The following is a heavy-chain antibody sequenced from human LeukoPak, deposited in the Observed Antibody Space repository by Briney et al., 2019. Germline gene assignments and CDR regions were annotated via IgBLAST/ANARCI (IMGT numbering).Heavy chain of an antibody. CDR3: ASDSAGYYSDAFDI. V-gene: IGHV3-66*01. J-gene: IGHJ3*02. D-gene: IGHD3-10*01. CDR1: GFTVSSNY. Sequence: GGPLRLSCAASGFTVSSNYMSWVRQAPGKGLEWVSVIYSGGSTYYADSVKGRFTNSRDNSKNTLYLQMNSLRAEDTAVYYCASDSAGYYSDAFDIWGQGTMVTVSS. CDR2: IYSGGST.